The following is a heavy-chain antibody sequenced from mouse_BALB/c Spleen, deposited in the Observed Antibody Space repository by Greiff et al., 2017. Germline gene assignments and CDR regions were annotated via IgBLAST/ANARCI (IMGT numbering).Heavy chain of an antibody. CDR1: GFTFSSYA. J-gene: IGHJ3*01. D-gene: IGHD1-1*01. Sequence: EVKVVESGGGLVKPGGSLKLSCAASGFTFSSYAMSWVRQSPEKRLEWVAEISSGGSYTYYPDTVTGRFTISRDNAKNTLYLEMSSLRSEDTAMYYCARDPYYGSSYGAYWGQGTLVTVSA. CDR2: ISSGGSYT. V-gene: IGHV5-9-4*01. CDR3: ARDPYYGSSYGAY.